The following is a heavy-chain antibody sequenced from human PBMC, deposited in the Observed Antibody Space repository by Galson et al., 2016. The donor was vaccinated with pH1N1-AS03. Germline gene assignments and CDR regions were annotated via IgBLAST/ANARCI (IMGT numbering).Heavy chain of an antibody. Sequence: FTISRDNAKNSLYLQMNSLRADDTAVYYCARGGGRGSSSIDWFDLWGQGTLVTVSS. D-gene: IGHD6-6*01. V-gene: IGHV3-11*06. CDR3: ARGGGRGSSSIDWFDL. J-gene: IGHJ5*02.